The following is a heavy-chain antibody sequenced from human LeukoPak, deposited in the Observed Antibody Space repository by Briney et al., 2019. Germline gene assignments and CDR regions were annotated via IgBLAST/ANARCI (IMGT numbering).Heavy chain of an antibody. J-gene: IGHJ4*02. CDR1: GGSISSYY. Sequence: SETLSLTCTVSGGSISSYYWSWIRQPPGKGLEWIGYIYYSGSTNYNPSLKSRVTISVDTSKNQFSLKLSSVTAADTAVYYCARVEYSSGWYCDYWGQGTLVTVSS. CDR2: IYYSGST. CDR3: ARVEYSSGWYCDY. V-gene: IGHV4-59*01. D-gene: IGHD6-19*01.